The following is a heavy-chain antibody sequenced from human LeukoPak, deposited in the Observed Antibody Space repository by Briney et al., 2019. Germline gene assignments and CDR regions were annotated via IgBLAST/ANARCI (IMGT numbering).Heavy chain of an antibody. D-gene: IGHD6-13*01. CDR1: GGSISGFY. V-gene: IGHV4-59*01. CDR3: ARGASSFDY. J-gene: IGHJ4*02. CDR2: IYYIGNT. Sequence: SETLSLTCTVSGGSISGFYWSWIRQPPGKGLEWIGYIYYIGNTNYNPSLKSRVTMSVDTSKNQLSLKMSSVTTADTAVYYCARGASSFDYWGQGTLVTVSS.